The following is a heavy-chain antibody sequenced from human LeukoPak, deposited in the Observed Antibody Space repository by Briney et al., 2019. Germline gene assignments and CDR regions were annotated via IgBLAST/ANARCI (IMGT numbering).Heavy chain of an antibody. J-gene: IGHJ4*02. CDR1: GFTFSGSA. V-gene: IGHV3-73*01. CDR3: AKMRDGRLLWFGPKPIPHFDY. D-gene: IGHD3-10*01. Sequence: PGGSLRLSCAASGFTFSGSAMHWVRQASGKGLEWVGRIRSKANSYATAYAASVKGGFTISRDDSKNTAYLQMNSLRAEDTAVYYCAKMRDGRLLWFGPKPIPHFDYWGQGTLVTVSS. CDR2: IRSKANSYAT.